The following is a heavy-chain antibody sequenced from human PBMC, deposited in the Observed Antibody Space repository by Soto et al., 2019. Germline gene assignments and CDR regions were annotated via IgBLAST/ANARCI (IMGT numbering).Heavy chain of an antibody. V-gene: IGHV4-4*02. D-gene: IGHD3-10*01. Sequence: QVQLQESGPGLVKPSGSLSLTCAVSGDSITSKYSWNWVRRAPTKGLEWIGEIFHTGFTNYNPSLQSSVSISFDTSKNQFSLDVNSVTAADTAVYFCASAPDFSSSGTMYIDKWGQGILVTVSS. CDR3: ASAPDFSSSGTMYIDK. CDR1: GDSITSKYS. J-gene: IGHJ4*02. CDR2: IFHTGFT.